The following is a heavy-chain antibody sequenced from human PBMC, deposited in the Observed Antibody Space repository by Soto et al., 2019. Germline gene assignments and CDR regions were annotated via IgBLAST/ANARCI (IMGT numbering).Heavy chain of an antibody. CDR2: IYSGGST. CDR3: ARDPWAADY. D-gene: IGHD3-16*01. V-gene: IGHV3-66*01. CDR1: GFTFSSYA. Sequence: PGGSLRLSCVASGFTFSSYAMSWVRQAPGKGLEWVSVIYSGGSTFYADSVRGRFTISRDNSKNTVNLQMNSLRAEDTAVYYCARDPWAADYWGQGTLVTVSS. J-gene: IGHJ4*02.